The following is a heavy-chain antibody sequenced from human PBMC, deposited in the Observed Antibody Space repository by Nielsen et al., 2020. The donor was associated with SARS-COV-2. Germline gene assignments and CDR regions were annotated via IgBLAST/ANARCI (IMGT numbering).Heavy chain of an antibody. J-gene: IGHJ6*02. CDR3: ARDWTSLRYFDWRPDYYYGMDV. CDR2: ISSSSSYI. D-gene: IGHD3-9*01. V-gene: IGHV3-21*01. Sequence: VRQAPGKGLEWVSSISSSSSYIYYADSVKGRFTISRDNAKNSLYLQMNSLRAEDTAVYYCARDWTSLRYFDWRPDYYYGMDVWGQGTTVTVSS.